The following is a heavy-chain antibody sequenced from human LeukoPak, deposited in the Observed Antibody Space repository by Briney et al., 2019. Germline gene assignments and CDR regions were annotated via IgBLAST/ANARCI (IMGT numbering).Heavy chain of an antibody. CDR3: ARDMDYGDYRDAFDI. D-gene: IGHD4-17*01. CDR1: GGSISSGGYS. CDR2: IYYSGST. J-gene: IGHJ3*02. Sequence: SETLSLTCTVSGGSISSGGYSWSWIRQHPGKGLEWIGYIYYSGSTYYNPSLKSRVTISVDTPKNQFSLKLSSVTAADTAVYYCARDMDYGDYRDAFDIWGQGTMVTVSS. V-gene: IGHV4-31*03.